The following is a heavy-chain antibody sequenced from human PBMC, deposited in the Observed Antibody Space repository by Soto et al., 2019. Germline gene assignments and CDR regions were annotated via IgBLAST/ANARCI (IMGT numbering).Heavy chain of an antibody. CDR3: ARGPSDFWSGYYFDY. CDR2: FNHSGST. V-gene: IGHV4-34*01. CDR1: GGSFSGYY. J-gene: IGHJ4*02. Sequence: SETLSLTCAVYGGSFSGYYWSWIRQPPGKGLEWIGEFNHSGSTNYNPSLKSRVTISVDTSKNQFSLKLSSVTAADTAVYYCARGPSDFWSGYYFDYWGQGTLVTVSS. D-gene: IGHD3-3*01.